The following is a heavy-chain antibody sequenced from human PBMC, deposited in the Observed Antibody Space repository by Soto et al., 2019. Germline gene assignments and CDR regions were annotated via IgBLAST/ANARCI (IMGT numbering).Heavy chain of an antibody. CDR3: ARDLPKYCSGGSCYSGAFDI. CDR1: GGSISSGGYY. D-gene: IGHD2-15*01. CDR2: IYYSGST. Sequence: TLSLTCTVSGGSISSGGYYWSWIRQHPGKGLEWIGYIYYSGSTYYNPSLKSRVTISVDTPKNQFSLKLSSVTAADTAVYYCARDLPKYCSGGSCYSGAFDIWGQGTMVTVSS. J-gene: IGHJ3*02. V-gene: IGHV4-31*03.